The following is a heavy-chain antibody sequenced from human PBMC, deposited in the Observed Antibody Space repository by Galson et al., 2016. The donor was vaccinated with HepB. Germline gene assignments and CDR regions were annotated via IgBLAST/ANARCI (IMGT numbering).Heavy chain of an antibody. J-gene: IGHJ3*01. Sequence: SLRLSCAASGFTFRSYAMTWVRQAPGRGLEWVSPISGSGGSTYHADSVKGRFTISRDNSKNTLYLQMNSLRAEDTALYYCARGPNGNYFGAFDFWGKGTMVTVS. CDR2: ISGSGGST. CDR1: GFTFRSYA. CDR3: ARGPNGNYFGAFDF. D-gene: IGHD2/OR15-2a*01. V-gene: IGHV3-23*01.